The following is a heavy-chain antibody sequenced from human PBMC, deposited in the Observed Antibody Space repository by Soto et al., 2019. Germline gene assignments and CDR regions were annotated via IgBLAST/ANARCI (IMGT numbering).Heavy chain of an antibody. Sequence: QGQLVQPGAEVKKPGASVKVSCKASGYTFTDFGISWVRQAPGQGLEWMGWISAYNGNTNYAHKVQDRVTMTTDTSTSTAYMELRNLTPDDTAVYFCARDSGNLGNWAYFLDYWGQGTLVTVSS. CDR2: ISAYNGNT. CDR3: ARDSGNLGNWAYFLDY. J-gene: IGHJ4*02. CDR1: GYTFTDFG. V-gene: IGHV1-18*01. D-gene: IGHD7-27*01.